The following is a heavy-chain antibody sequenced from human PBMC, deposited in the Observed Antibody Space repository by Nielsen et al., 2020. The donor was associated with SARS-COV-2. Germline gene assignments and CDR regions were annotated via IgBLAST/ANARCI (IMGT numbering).Heavy chain of an antibody. V-gene: IGHV3-74*01. CDR3: ARDLGYRYAEALDC. D-gene: IGHD5-18*01. CDR1: GFTFSSYW. CDR2: INGDGSST. J-gene: IGHJ4*02. Sequence: GGSLRLSCAASGFTFSSYWMHWVRRAPGKGLVWVSRINGDGSSTSYADSVKGRFTISRDNAKNTLYLQMNSLRAEDTAVYYCARDLGYRYAEALDCWGQVTLVTVSS.